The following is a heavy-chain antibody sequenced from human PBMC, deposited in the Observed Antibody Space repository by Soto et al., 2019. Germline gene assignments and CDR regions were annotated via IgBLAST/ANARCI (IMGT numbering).Heavy chain of an antibody. CDR2: INPKSGGT. CDR3: ARGESTEWSRCVFSFFRRPSDDV. V-gene: IGHV1-2*04. CDR1: GYSFTDYH. D-gene: IGHD2-8*01. J-gene: IGHJ6*02. Sequence: GASVKVSCKAAGYSFTDYHIHWVRQAPGQGLEWLGRINPKSGGTSTAQKFQGWVTMTTDTSLSTASMELTRLTSDDTAIYYCARGESTEWSRCVFSFFRRPSDDVWG.